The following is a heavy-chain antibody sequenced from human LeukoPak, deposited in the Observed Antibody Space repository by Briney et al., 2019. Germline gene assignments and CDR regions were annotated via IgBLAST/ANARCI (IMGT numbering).Heavy chain of an antibody. CDR3: ARDDTLAAAGSEGYYFDY. J-gene: IGHJ4*02. CDR1: GFTFSSYW. Sequence: PGGSLRLSCAASGFTFSSYWMSWVRQAPGKGLEWVANIKQDGSEKYYVDSVKGRFTISRDNAKNSLYLQMSSLRAEDTAVYYCARDDTLAAAGSEGYYFDYWGQGTLVTVSS. CDR2: IKQDGSEK. V-gene: IGHV3-7*01. D-gene: IGHD6-13*01.